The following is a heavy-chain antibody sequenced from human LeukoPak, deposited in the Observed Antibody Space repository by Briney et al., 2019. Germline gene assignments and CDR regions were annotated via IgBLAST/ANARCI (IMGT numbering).Heavy chain of an antibody. J-gene: IGHJ6*03. D-gene: IGHD1-1*01. CDR1: GFTFSDYY. CDR3: AREDNVWNLLYNYYMDV. Sequence: GGSLRLSCAASGFTFSDYYMTWIRQAPGKGLEWVAYIDVRGDTILYADSVKGRVTISRDSAKNSLYLQMNSLRAEDTAVYYCAREDNVWNLLYNYYMDVWGKGTTVTVSS. CDR2: IDVRGDTI. V-gene: IGHV3-11*01.